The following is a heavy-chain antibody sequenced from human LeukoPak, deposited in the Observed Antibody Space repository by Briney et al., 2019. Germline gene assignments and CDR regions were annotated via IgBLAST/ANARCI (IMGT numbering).Heavy chain of an antibody. V-gene: IGHV3-7*01. Sequence: GGSLRLSCAASGFTFSSYWMSWVRQAPGKGLEWVANIKQDGSEKYYVDSVKGRFTISRDNAKNSLYLQMNSLRAEDTAVYYCAREGLEMATIVDYWGQGTLVTVSS. J-gene: IGHJ4*02. CDR1: GFTFSSYW. CDR3: AREGLEMATIVDY. CDR2: IKQDGSEK. D-gene: IGHD5-24*01.